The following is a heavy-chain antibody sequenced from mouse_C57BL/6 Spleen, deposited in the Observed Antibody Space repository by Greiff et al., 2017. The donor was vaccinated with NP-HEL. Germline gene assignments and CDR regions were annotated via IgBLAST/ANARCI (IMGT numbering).Heavy chain of an antibody. CDR1: GYTFTSYW. CDR3: ARNDDDDGYWYFDV. D-gene: IGHD2-4*01. V-gene: IGHV1-64*01. CDR2: IHPNSGST. J-gene: IGHJ1*03. Sequence: QVQLQQPGAELVKPGASVKLSCKASGYTFTSYWMHWVKQRPGQGLEWIGMIHPNSGSTNYNEKFKSKATLTVDKSSSTAYMQLSSLTSEDSAVYYCARNDDDDGYWYFDVWGTGTTVTVSS.